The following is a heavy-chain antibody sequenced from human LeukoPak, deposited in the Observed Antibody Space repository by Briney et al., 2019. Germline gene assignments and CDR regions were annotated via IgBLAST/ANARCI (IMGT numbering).Heavy chain of an antibody. V-gene: IGHV4-4*07. J-gene: IGHJ6*02. CDR1: GGSIGPYY. Sequence: SETLSLTCIISGGSIGPYYWSWIRQAAGKGPEWIGRIYTTGTADYNPSLKGRVFLSVDTSKNQFSLKVTSVTAADTAVYYCARDTGGDILTGYYTASDYYGMDVWGQGTTVTVSS. CDR2: IYTTGTA. D-gene: IGHD3-9*01. CDR3: ARDTGGDILTGYYTASDYYGMDV.